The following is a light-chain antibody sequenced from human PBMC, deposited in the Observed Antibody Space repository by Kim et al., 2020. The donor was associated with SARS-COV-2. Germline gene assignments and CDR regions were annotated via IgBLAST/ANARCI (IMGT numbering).Light chain of an antibody. J-gene: IGLJ2*01. CDR2: EGS. V-gene: IGLV3-1*01. Sequence: SYELTQPPSVSVSPGQTAIITCSGDKLGDKYACWYQQKSGQSPVLVIYEGSERPSGIPERFSGSKSGATATLTISGAQAMDEADYYCQAWDDRTVIFGGGTQLTVL. CDR1: KLGDKY. CDR3: QAWDDRTVI.